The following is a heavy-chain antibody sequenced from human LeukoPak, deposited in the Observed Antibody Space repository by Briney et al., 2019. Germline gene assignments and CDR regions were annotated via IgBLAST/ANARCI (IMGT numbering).Heavy chain of an antibody. CDR1: GGSISSSSYY. Sequence: SETLSLTCTVSGGSISSSSYYWGWIRQPPGKGLEWIGSIYYGGSTYYNPSLKSRVTISVDTSKNQFSLKLSSVTAADTAVYYCARGEAAYCGGDCYPPHFLYYYYYMDVWGKGTTVTVSS. V-gene: IGHV4-39*07. D-gene: IGHD2-21*02. J-gene: IGHJ6*03. CDR2: IYYGGST. CDR3: ARGEAAYCGGDCYPPHFLYYYYYMDV.